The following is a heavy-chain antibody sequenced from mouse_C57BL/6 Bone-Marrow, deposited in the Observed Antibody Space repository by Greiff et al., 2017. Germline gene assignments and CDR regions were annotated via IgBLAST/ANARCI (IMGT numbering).Heavy chain of an antibody. V-gene: IGHV14-4*01. CDR2: IDPENGDT. CDR3: TTGSYYGPFDY. J-gene: IGHJ2*01. Sequence: VQLQQSGAELVRPGASVKLSCTASGFNIKDDYMHWVKQRPEQGLEWIGWIDPENGDTEYASKFQGKATITADTSSNTAYLQLSSLPSEDTAVYYCTTGSYYGPFDYWGQGTTLTVSS. CDR1: GFNIKDDY. D-gene: IGHD2-10*01.